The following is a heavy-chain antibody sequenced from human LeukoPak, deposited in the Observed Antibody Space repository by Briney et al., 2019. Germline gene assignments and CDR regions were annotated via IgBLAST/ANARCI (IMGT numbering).Heavy chain of an antibody. D-gene: IGHD3-10*01. CDR1: GGSISSGSYY. Sequence: PSQTLSLTCTVSGGSISSGSYYWSWIRQPPGKGLEWIGYIYYSGSTNYNPSLKSRVTISVDTSKNQFSLKLSSVTAADTAVYYCAGNYGSGSYMDYWGQGTLVTVSS. CDR2: IYYSGST. J-gene: IGHJ4*02. V-gene: IGHV4-61*01. CDR3: AGNYGSGSYMDY.